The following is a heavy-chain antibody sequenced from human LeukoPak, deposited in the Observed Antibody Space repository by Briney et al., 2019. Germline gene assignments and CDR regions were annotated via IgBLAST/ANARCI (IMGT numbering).Heavy chain of an antibody. Sequence: GGSLRLSCAVSGITLSNYGMSWVRQAPGKGLEWVAGISDSGGSTNYADSVKGRFTISRDKPKNTLYLQINSLRAEDTAVYFCAKRGVVIRVILVGFHKEAYYFESWGQGALVTVSS. J-gene: IGHJ4*02. V-gene: IGHV3-23*01. D-gene: IGHD3-22*01. CDR2: ISDSGGST. CDR1: GITLSNYG. CDR3: AKRGVVIRVILVGFHKEAYYFES.